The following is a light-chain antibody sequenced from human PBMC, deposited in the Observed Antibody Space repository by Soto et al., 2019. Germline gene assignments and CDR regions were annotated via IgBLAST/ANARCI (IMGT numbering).Light chain of an antibody. Sequence: QSVLAQPPSASGTPGQRVAISCSGTSSNIGSNPVNWLQQLPGTAPKLLIYGSDQRPSGVPDRFSGSKSGTSASLAISGLQSEDEADYYCAAWYDSLFGPVFGGGTKLTVL. CDR3: AAWYDSLFGPV. CDR2: GSD. V-gene: IGLV1-44*01. J-gene: IGLJ2*01. CDR1: SSNIGSNP.